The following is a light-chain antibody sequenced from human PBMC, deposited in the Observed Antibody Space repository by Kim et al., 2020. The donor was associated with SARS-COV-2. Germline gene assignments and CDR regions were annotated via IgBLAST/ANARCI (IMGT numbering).Light chain of an antibody. CDR1: QGINTY. CDR3: QQFNSYPRT. CDR2: AAS. V-gene: IGKV1-9*01. J-gene: IGKJ1*01. Sequence: DIQLTQSPSFLSASVGDRVTITCRASQGINTYLAWYQQKPGNAPNLLIFAASTLQTGVPSRFSGSGSGTEFTLTISSLQPEDFATNYWQQFNSYPRTFGQGTKVDIK.